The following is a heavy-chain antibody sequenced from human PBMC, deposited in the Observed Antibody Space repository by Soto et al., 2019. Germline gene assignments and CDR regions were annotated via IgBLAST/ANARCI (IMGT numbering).Heavy chain of an antibody. D-gene: IGHD2-15*01. CDR3: ARGVLGYCSGGSCSTDFDY. CDR1: GGSISSYY. CDR2: IYYSGST. Sequence: PSETLSLTCTVSGGSISSYYWSWIRQPPGKGLEWIGYIYYSGSTNYNPSLKSRVTISVDTSRNQFSLKLSSVTAADTAVYYCARGVLGYCSGGSCSTDFDYWGQGTLVTVSS. V-gene: IGHV4-59*08. J-gene: IGHJ4*02.